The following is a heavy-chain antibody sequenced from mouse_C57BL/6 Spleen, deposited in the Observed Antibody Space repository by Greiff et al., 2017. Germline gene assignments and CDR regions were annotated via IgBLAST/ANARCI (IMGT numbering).Heavy chain of an antibody. D-gene: IGHD1-1*01. J-gene: IGHJ2*01. CDR3: ARKVYGSSLGFDY. V-gene: IGHV2-9-1*01. Sequence: QVQLKESGPGLVAPSQSLSITCTVSGFSLTSCALSRVRQPSGKGLVGRGVKWTGGGTNYKSALKSRLSISKVNSKSQAFLKMNSLQTDDTARDYCARKVYGSSLGFDYWGQGTTLTVSS. CDR2: KWTGGGT. CDR1: GFSLTSCA.